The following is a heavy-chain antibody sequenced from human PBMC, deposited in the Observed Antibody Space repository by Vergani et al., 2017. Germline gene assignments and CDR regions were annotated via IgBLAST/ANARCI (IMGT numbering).Heavy chain of an antibody. CDR1: GFTFTSYH. CDR2: IDPNSVDT. J-gene: IGHJ5*02. Sequence: QVQLVQSGAEVKKPGASVRVSCKAPGFTFTSYHIHWVRQAPGQGLDWLGRIDPNSVDTRYSQRFQDRGTITRDTSINKAYMEMTRLRPDDAAIYYCARVIVSCRITNCCAYHWCQGTLVTVSS. CDR3: ARVIVSCRITNCCAYH. D-gene: IGHD3-16*02. V-gene: IGHV1-2*02.